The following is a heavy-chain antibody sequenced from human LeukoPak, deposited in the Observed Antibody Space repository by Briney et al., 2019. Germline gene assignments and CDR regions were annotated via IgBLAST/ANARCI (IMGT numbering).Heavy chain of an antibody. J-gene: IGHJ1*01. CDR1: GFTFSSYG. V-gene: IGHV3-30*02. CDR3: AKDRYCSSTSCYLHFQH. CDR2: IRYDGSNK. D-gene: IGHD2-2*01. Sequence: GGSLRLSCAASGFTFSSYGMHWVRQAPGKGLEWVAFIRYDGSNKYYADSVKGRFTISRENSKNTLYLQMNSLRAEDTAVYYCAKDRYCSSTSCYLHFQHWGQGTLVTVSS.